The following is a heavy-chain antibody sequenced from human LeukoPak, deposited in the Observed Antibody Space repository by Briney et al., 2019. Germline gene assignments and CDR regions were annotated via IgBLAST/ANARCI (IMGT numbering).Heavy chain of an antibody. V-gene: IGHV1-18*01. J-gene: IGHJ5*01. CDR1: GGTFSSYA. CDR3: GRSERAWSQYTCWLDS. CDR2: ISTYSSST. Sequence: GASVKVSCKASGGTFSSYAISWLRQAPGQGLEWMGWISTYSSSTVYAQRFQDRVTMTTDTSTSTAYMELRSLTSDDTAVYYCGRSERAWSQYTCWLDSWGQGTLVTVSS. D-gene: IGHD3-10*01.